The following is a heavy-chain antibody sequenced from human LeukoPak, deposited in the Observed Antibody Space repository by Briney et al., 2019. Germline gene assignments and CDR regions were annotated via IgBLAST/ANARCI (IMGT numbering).Heavy chain of an antibody. Sequence: PSETLSLTCAVYGGSFSDYYWSWIRQPPGKGLEWIGEINHSGSTNYNPSLKSRVTISVGTSKNQFSLKLSSVTAADTAVYYCARETYYYDSSGYFLSAFDIWGQGTMVTVSS. CDR3: ARETYYYDSSGYFLSAFDI. V-gene: IGHV4-34*01. CDR1: GGSFSDYY. D-gene: IGHD3-22*01. CDR2: INHSGST. J-gene: IGHJ3*02.